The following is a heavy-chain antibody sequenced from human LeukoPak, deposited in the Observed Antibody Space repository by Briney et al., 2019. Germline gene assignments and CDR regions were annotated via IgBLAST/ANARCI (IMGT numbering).Heavy chain of an antibody. CDR3: ARVGTHIAAAGLDY. CDR2: INHSGST. J-gene: IGHJ4*02. D-gene: IGHD6-13*01. V-gene: IGHV4-34*01. Sequence: TPETLSLTCAVYGGSFSGYYWSWIRQPPGKGLEWIEEINHSGSTNYNPSLKSRVTISVDTSKNQFSLKLSSVTAADTAVYYCARVGTHIAAAGLDYWGQGTLVTVSS. CDR1: GGSFSGYY.